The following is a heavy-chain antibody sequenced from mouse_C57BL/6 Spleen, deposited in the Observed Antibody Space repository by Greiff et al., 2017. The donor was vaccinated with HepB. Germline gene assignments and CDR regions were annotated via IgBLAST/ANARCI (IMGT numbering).Heavy chain of an antibody. CDR2: IYPGDGDT. V-gene: IGHV1-80*01. J-gene: IGHJ2*01. CDR3: ARTYYYGSSSYYFDY. CDR1: GYAFSSYW. Sequence: VQRVESGAELVKPGASVKISCKASGYAFSSYWMNWVKQRPGKGLEWIGQIYPGDGDTNYNGKFKGKATLTADKSSSTAYMQLSSLTSEDSAVYFCARTYYYGSSSYYFDYWGQGTTLTVSS. D-gene: IGHD1-1*01.